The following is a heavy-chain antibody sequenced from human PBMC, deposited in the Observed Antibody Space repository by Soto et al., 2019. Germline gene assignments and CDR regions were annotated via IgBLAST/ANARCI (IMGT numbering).Heavy chain of an antibody. Sequence: EVQLVESGGGLVKPGGSLRLSCAASGFTFSSYSMNWVRQAPGKGLEWVSSISSSSSYIYYADSVKGRFTISRDNAKNSLYLQMTSLRAEDTAVYYCARDGVVVAATGVTRREFDYWGQGTLVTVSS. J-gene: IGHJ4*02. CDR2: ISSSSSYI. D-gene: IGHD2-15*01. CDR1: GFTFSSYS. CDR3: ARDGVVVAATGVTRREFDY. V-gene: IGHV3-21*01.